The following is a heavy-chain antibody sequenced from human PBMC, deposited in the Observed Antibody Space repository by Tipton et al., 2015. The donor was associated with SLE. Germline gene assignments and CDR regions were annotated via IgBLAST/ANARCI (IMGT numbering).Heavy chain of an antibody. CDR3: ARDQQLVQGWFDP. CDR2: INYSGST. D-gene: IGHD6-13*01. CDR1: GGSISSASYY. V-gene: IGHV4-31*03. J-gene: IGHJ5*02. Sequence: TLSLTCTVSGGSISSASYYWSWIRRHPGKGLEWIGYINYSGSTYYNPSLKSRVTISEDTSNNQFSLKLSSVTAADTAVYYCARDQQLVQGWFDPWGQGTLVTVSS.